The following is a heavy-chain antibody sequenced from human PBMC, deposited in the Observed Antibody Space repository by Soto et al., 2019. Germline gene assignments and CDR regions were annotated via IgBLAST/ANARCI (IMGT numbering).Heavy chain of an antibody. Sequence: SQTLSLTCAISGDSVSSNSAAWNWIRQSPSRGLEWLGRTYYRSKWYNDYAVSVKSRITINPDTSKNQFSLQLNSVTPEDTAVYYCARDSVTTIAAAGTYYYYGMDVWGQGTTVTVSS. J-gene: IGHJ6*02. CDR3: ARDSVTTIAAAGTYYYYGMDV. D-gene: IGHD6-13*01. V-gene: IGHV6-1*01. CDR1: GDSVSSNSAA. CDR2: TYYRSKWYN.